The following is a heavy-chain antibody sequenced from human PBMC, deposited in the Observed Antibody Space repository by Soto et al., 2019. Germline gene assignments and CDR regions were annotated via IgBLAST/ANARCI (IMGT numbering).Heavy chain of an antibody. CDR1: GGSFSGYY. Sequence: PSETLSLTCAVYGGSFSGYYWSWIRQPPGKGLEWIGEINHSGSTNYNPSLKSRVTISVDTSKNQFSLKLSSVTAADTAVYYCARDSGFWSGYYTGGGFVAYYGMDVWGQGTTVTVSS. D-gene: IGHD3-3*01. CDR2: INHSGST. CDR3: ARDSGFWSGYYTGGGFVAYYGMDV. J-gene: IGHJ6*02. V-gene: IGHV4-34*09.